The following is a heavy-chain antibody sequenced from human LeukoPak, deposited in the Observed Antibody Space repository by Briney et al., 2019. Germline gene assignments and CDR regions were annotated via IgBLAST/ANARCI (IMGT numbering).Heavy chain of an antibody. D-gene: IGHD3-10*01. V-gene: IGHV4-30-4*07. Sequence: PSETLSLTCAVSGGSISSGGYSWSWIRQPPGKGLEWIGYIYYSGSTYYNPSLKSRVTISVDTSKNQFSLKLSSVTAADTAVYYCARVITRFGELLSPNWFDPWGQGTLVTVSS. CDR3: ARVITRFGELLSPNWFDP. J-gene: IGHJ5*02. CDR2: IYYSGST. CDR1: GGSISSGGYS.